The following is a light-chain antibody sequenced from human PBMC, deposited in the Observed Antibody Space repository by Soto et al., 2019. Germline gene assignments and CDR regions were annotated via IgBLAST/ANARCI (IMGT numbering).Light chain of an antibody. Sequence: DIQMTQSPSTQSASVGDRVAITCRASQSISSWLAWYQQKPGKAPKLLIYKASSLESGVPSRFSGSGSGTEFTLTISSLQPDDFATYYCQQYNSYSPRYTFGQGTKLEIK. J-gene: IGKJ2*01. V-gene: IGKV1-5*03. CDR1: QSISSW. CDR2: KAS. CDR3: QQYNSYSPRYT.